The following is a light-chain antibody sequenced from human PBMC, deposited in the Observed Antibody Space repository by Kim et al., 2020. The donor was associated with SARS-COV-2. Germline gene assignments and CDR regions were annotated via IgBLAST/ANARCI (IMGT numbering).Light chain of an antibody. CDR1: NLRSHF. CDR2: GGK. V-gene: IGLV3-19*01. Sequence: AVGETVTMTSRGGNLRSHFSTAYQQSTGQSPALVVNGGKNRPSGVPQRVSGSSSGETASLSITGAKAADDADDYCNSRDSSGYNVVFGGGTKLTVL. CDR3: NSRDSSGYNVV. J-gene: IGLJ3*02.